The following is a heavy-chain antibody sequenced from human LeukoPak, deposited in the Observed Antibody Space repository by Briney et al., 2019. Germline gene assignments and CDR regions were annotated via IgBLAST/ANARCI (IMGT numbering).Heavy chain of an antibody. Sequence: ASVKVSCKASGYTFTSYYMHWVRQAPRQGLEWMGIINPSGGSTSYAQKFQGRVTMTRDTSTSTVYMELSSLRSEDTAVYYCARPLGRVEMATPAYGYWGQGTLVTVSS. CDR3: ARPLGRVEMATPAYGY. CDR1: GYTFTSYY. D-gene: IGHD5-24*01. V-gene: IGHV1-46*01. J-gene: IGHJ4*02. CDR2: INPSGGST.